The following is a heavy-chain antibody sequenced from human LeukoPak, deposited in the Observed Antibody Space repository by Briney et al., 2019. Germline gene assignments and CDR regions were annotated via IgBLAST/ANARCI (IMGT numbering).Heavy chain of an antibody. V-gene: IGHV3-48*03. CDR1: GFTFSSYE. Sequence: GWSLRLSCAASGFTFSSYEMNWVRQAPGKGLEWVSYISSSGSTIYYADSVKGRFTISRDNAKNSLYLQMNSLRAEDTAVYYCARDWAPYDSSGYYDYWGQGTLVTVSS. D-gene: IGHD3-22*01. CDR2: ISSSGSTI. J-gene: IGHJ4*02. CDR3: ARDWAPYDSSGYYDY.